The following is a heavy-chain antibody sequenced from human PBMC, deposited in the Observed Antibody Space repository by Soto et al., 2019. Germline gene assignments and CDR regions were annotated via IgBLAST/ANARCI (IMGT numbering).Heavy chain of an antibody. J-gene: IGHJ6*02. D-gene: IGHD3-9*01. CDR3: AREGGLRYFDWLLFQYYYYYGMDV. V-gene: IGHV1-69*01. CDR1: GGTFSSYA. Sequence: QVQLVQSGAEVKKPGSSVKVSCKASGGTFSSYAISWVRQAPGQGLEWMGGIIPIFGTANYAQKFQGRVTITADESTSTAYRELSSLRSEDTAVYYCAREGGLRYFDWLLFQYYYYYGMDVWGQGTTVTVSS. CDR2: IIPIFGTA.